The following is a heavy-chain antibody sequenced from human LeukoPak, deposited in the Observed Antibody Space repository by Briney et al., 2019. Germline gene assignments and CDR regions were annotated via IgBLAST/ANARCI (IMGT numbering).Heavy chain of an antibody. V-gene: IGHV4-34*01. CDR3: ARVFTGDAVDY. J-gene: IGHJ4*02. CDR2: INHSGST. D-gene: IGHD7-27*01. CDR1: GASISTGYYY. Sequence: SETLSLTCTVSGASISTGYYYWSWIRQPPGKGLEWIGEINHSGSTNYNPSLKSRVTISVDTSKNQFSLKLSSVTAADTAVYYCARVFTGDAVDYWGQGTLVTVSS.